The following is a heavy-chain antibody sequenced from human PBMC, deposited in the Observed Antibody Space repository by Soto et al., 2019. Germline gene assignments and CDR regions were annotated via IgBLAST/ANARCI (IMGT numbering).Heavy chain of an antibody. D-gene: IGHD3-22*01. CDR3: AREAIIVIAAPEYYFDY. Sequence: GXSLRLSCAASAFDVSNTDISWVHQAPGKGLEWVSVIYSGGYTNYADSVKGRFIVSRDSPKNTLYLQMDSLRAEDKAVYYCAREAIIVIAAPEYYFDYWGQGTLVTVSS. CDR2: IYSGGYT. CDR1: AFDVSNTD. V-gene: IGHV3-66*01. J-gene: IGHJ4*02.